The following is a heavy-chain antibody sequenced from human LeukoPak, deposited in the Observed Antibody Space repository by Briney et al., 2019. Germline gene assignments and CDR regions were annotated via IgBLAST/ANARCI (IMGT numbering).Heavy chain of an antibody. CDR3: ARDSLLGDFHFDY. CDR2: ISYDGSNK. V-gene: IGHV3-30-3*01. Sequence: GGSLRLSRAASGFTFSSYAMHWVRQAPGKGLEWVAVISYDGSNKYYADSVKGRFTISRDNSKNTLYLQMNSLRAEDTAVYYCARDSLLGDFHFDYWGQGTLVTVS. J-gene: IGHJ4*02. D-gene: IGHD3-16*01. CDR1: GFTFSSYA.